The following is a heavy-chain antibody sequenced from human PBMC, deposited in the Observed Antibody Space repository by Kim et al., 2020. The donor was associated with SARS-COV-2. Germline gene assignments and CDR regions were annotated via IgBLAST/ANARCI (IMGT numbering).Heavy chain of an antibody. CDR1: GGSISSGGYS. V-gene: IGHV4-30-2*01. CDR2: IYHSGST. CDR3: ARVTTVTRIFDY. D-gene: IGHD4-17*01. Sequence: SETLSLTCAVSGGSISSGGYSWSWIRQPPGKGLEWIGYIYHSGSTYYNPSLRSRVTITVDRSKNQFSLKLSSLTAANTAVYYCARVTTVTRIFDYWGQGTLGTVSS. J-gene: IGHJ4*02.